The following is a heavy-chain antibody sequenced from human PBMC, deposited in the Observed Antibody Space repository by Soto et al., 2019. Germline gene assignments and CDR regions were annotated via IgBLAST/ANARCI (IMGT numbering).Heavy chain of an antibody. D-gene: IGHD3-22*01. CDR1: ESTFSNYA. Sequence: GGSLRLSCAASESTFSNYAMSWVRQAPGKGLEWVSAISYGGGTTYYADSVKGRFTISRDNSKNTLYLQMNSLRVEDTAVYYCAKNPGYYYDSTGYHFDYWGQGTLVTVSS. CDR3: AKNPGYYYDSTGYHFDY. J-gene: IGHJ4*02. V-gene: IGHV3-23*01. CDR2: ISYGGGTT.